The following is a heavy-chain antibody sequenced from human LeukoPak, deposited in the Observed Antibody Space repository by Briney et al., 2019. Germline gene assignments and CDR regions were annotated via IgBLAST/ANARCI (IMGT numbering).Heavy chain of an antibody. D-gene: IGHD1-26*01. J-gene: IGHJ4*02. Sequence: GGSLRLSCVASGFTFGKYWMSWVRQAPGKGLEWVANIKLDGSEKNYVDSVKGRFTISRDNTKNSLYLQMNSLRAEDTAVYYCARGLGDYWGQGTLVTVSS. CDR1: GFTFGKYW. V-gene: IGHV3-7*03. CDR2: IKLDGSEK. CDR3: ARGLGDY.